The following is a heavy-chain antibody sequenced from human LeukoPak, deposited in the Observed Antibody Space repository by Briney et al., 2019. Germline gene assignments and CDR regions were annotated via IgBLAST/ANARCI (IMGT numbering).Heavy chain of an antibody. CDR1: GGSFSGYY. D-gene: IGHD5-12*01. V-gene: IGHV4-34*01. Sequence: SETLSLTCAVYGGSFSGYYWSWIRQPPGKGLEWIGEINHSGSNNYNPSLKSRVTISVDTSKNQFSLKLSSVAAADTAVYYCARGPRVYGRVATRRIDYWGQGTLVTVSS. CDR2: INHSGSN. J-gene: IGHJ4*02. CDR3: ARGPRVYGRVATRRIDY.